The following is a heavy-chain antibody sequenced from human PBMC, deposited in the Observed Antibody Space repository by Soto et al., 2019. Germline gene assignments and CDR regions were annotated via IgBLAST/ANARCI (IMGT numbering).Heavy chain of an antibody. CDR2: ISYDGSNK. CDR1: GFTFSSYA. V-gene: IGHV3-30-3*01. Sequence: QVQLVESGGGVVQPGRSLRLSCAASGFTFSSYAMHWVRQAPGKGLEWVAVISYDGSNKYYADSVKGRFTISRDNSKNPPYLEVNSRGAEDTAGYYCARNTRGDPAMVAPNWFDPWGQGTLVTFSA. CDR3: ARNTRGDPAMVAPNWFDP. D-gene: IGHD5-18*01. J-gene: IGHJ5*02.